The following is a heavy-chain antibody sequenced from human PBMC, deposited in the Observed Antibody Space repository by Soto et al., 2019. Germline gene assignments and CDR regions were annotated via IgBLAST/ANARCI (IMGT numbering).Heavy chain of an antibody. CDR2: TIPVFNTA. D-gene: IGHD3-10*01. J-gene: IGHJ3*02. CDR1: GGTLSDHG. CDR3: ARGVYGSGNYYTGPSAFDI. V-gene: IGHV1-69*06. Sequence: QVQLEQSGAEVKKPGSSVKVSYKASGGTLSDHGVAWLRQAPGQGLEWMGGTIPVFNTAKYAPKFQGRVTVTADKVTIIAYMELSSLRSEDTAFYFCARGVYGSGNYYTGPSAFDIWGQGTMVIVSS.